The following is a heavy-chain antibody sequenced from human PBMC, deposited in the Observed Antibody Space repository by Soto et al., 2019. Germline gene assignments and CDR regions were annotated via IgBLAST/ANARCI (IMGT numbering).Heavy chain of an antibody. CDR2: SYYSGST. Sequence: QVQLQESGPGLVKPSQTLSLTCTVSGGSISSGDYYWSWIRQPPGKGLEWIGSSYYSGSTSYNPSLKSRVTISVDTSKNQFSLKLNSVTAADTAVYYCASRHRSPYFDYWGQGTLVTVSS. V-gene: IGHV4-30-4*01. CDR3: ASRHRSPYFDY. CDR1: GGSISSGDYY. J-gene: IGHJ4*02. D-gene: IGHD2-21*01.